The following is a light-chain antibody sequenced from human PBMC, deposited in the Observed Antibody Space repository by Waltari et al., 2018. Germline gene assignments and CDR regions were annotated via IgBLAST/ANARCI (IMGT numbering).Light chain of an antibody. J-gene: IGLJ1*01. CDR3: AAWDDSLSGPI. CDR1: HSNIGSNY. V-gene: IGLV1-47*01. Sequence: QSVLTQPPSASGTPGQRVTISCSGSHSNIGSNYVYWYQQLPGTAPKLLFYKDSQGPPGVPDRSSGSKSGTSASLAISGLRSEDEADYYCAAWDDSLSGPIFATGTKVTV. CDR2: KDS.